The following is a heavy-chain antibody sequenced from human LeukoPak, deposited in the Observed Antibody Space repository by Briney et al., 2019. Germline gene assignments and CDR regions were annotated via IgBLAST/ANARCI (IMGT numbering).Heavy chain of an antibody. CDR1: GFTFSSYS. CDR2: IISNSSYI. CDR3: ARVGYCSGGSCYVLDY. D-gene: IGHD2-15*01. J-gene: IGHJ4*02. V-gene: IGHV3-21*01. Sequence: GGSLRLSCAASGFTFSSYSMNWVRQAPGKGLEWGSSIISNSSYIYYADSVKSRFTISRDKHKISLYLQMNSLRAEDTAVYYCARVGYCSGGSCYVLDYWGQGTLVTVSS.